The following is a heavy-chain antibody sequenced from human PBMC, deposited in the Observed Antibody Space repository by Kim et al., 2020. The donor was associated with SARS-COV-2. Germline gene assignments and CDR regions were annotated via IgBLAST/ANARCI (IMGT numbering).Heavy chain of an antibody. J-gene: IGHJ4*02. CDR1: GGSISSSSYY. D-gene: IGHD2-15*01. Sequence: SETLSLTCTVSGGSISSSSYYWGWIRQPQGKGLEWIGSLYYSGSTYYNPSLKSRVTISVDTSKNQFSLKLSSVTAADTAVYYCACLVVVGAASHFDYWGQGTLVTVSS. CDR2: LYYSGST. CDR3: ACLVVVGAASHFDY. V-gene: IGHV4-39*01.